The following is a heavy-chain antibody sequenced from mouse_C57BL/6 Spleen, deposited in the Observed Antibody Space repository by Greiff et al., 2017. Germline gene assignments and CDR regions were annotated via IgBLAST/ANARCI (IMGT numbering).Heavy chain of an antibody. CDR2: IDPSDSET. J-gene: IGHJ1*03. CDR3: ARRGGFTPGYFDV. Sequence: QVQLQQPGAELVRPGSSVKLSCKASGYTFTSYWMHWVKQRPIQGLEWIGNIDPSDSETHYNQKFKDKATLTVNKSTSTAYMQLSILTSEADAVYYCARRGGFTPGYFDVWGTGTTVTVSS. V-gene: IGHV1-52*01. D-gene: IGHD1-1*01. CDR1: GYTFTSYW.